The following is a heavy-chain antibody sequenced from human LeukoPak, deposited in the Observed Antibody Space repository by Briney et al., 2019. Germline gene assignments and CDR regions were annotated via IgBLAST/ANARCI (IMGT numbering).Heavy chain of an antibody. Sequence: SETLSLTCTVSGGSISNYYWNCIRQPAGKGLEWIGRIYTSGSTNYNPSLKSRVTMSVDTSKNQFSLKLTSVIAADTAAYYCARGLFRGIRTYPSYHYYMDVWGKGTTVTVSS. D-gene: IGHD1-14*01. J-gene: IGHJ6*03. CDR2: IYTSGST. CDR1: GGSISNYY. V-gene: IGHV4-4*07. CDR3: ARGLFRGIRTYPSYHYYMDV.